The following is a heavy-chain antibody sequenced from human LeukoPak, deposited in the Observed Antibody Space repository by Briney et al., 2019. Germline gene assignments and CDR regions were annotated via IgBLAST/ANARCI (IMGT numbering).Heavy chain of an antibody. J-gene: IGHJ6*03. D-gene: IGHD6-6*01. Sequence: GGSLRLSCAVSGFTFSSFWMTWVRQAPGKGLEWVANIKQDGSEKHYVDSVKGRFTISRDNSKNTLYLQMNSLRVEDTAVYYCAKDSDSSSSSRYYYYYYMDVWGKGTTVTVSS. CDR1: GFTFSSFW. V-gene: IGHV3-7*01. CDR2: IKQDGSEK. CDR3: AKDSDSSSSSRYYYYYYMDV.